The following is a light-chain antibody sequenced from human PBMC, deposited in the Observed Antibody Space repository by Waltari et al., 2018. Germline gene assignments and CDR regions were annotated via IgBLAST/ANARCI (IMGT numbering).Light chain of an antibody. J-gene: IGKJ1*01. CDR3: QQANSLPWT. V-gene: IGKV1-12*01. CDR2: AAS. Sequence: DIQMTQSPSFVSASVGHRVTITCRASQGISGWLAWYQQRPGKAPKLLMFAASSLHSGVPSRFSGSGSGTDFTLTISSLQPEDFATYFCQQANSLPWTFGQGTIVDIK. CDR1: QGISGW.